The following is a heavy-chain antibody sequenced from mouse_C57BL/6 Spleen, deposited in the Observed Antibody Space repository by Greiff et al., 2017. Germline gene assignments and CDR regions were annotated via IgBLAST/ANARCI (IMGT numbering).Heavy chain of an antibody. J-gene: IGHJ1*03. Sequence: QVQLQQSGAELVRPGSSVKLSCKASGYTFTSYWMDWVKQRPGQGLEWIGNIYPSDSETHYNQKFKDKAPLTVDKSSSTAYMQLSSLTSEDSAVYYCARSRYYGSSYGYFDVWGTGTTVTVSS. CDR1: GYTFTSYW. CDR2: IYPSDSET. D-gene: IGHD1-1*01. CDR3: ARSRYYGSSYGYFDV. V-gene: IGHV1-61*01.